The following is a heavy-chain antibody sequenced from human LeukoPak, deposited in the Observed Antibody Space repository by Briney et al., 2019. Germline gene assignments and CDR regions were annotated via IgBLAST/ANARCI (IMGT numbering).Heavy chain of an antibody. V-gene: IGHV4-4*07. Sequence: PSETLSLTCTVSGGSISSYYWSWIRQPAGKGLEWIGHIYTSGSTNYNPSLKSRVTMPLDTSKNQFSLKLSSVTAADTAVYYCARDASSSWFSWFDPWGQGTLVTVSS. CDR1: GGSISSYY. J-gene: IGHJ5*02. CDR3: ARDASSSWFSWFDP. D-gene: IGHD6-13*01. CDR2: IYTSGST.